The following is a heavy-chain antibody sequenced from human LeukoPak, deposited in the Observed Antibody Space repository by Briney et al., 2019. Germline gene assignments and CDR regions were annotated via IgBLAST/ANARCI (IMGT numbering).Heavy chain of an antibody. CDR3: ASGVNYFDY. CDR1: GFTFTTNA. Sequence: GGSLRLSCAASGFTFTTNAMSWVRQAPGKGLEWVSAISGRTGATYYADSEKGRFTISRDNAKKSLYLQMNSLRAEDTAVYYCASGVNYFDYWGQGTLVTVSS. V-gene: IGHV3-23*01. CDR2: ISGRTGAT. J-gene: IGHJ4*02. D-gene: IGHD3-3*01.